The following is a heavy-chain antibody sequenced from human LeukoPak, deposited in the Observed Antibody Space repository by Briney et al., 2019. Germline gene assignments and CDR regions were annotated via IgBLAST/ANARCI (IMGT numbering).Heavy chain of an antibody. Sequence: SETLSLTCTVSGDSISSYYWSWIRQPAGKGPEWVGRMYSSGTTHYSPSLKSRITMSVDTSKNQFSLKLSSVTAADTAVYYCARERMAYYGSGSYFFDYWGQGTLVTVSS. CDR2: MYSSGTT. D-gene: IGHD3-10*01. CDR3: ARERMAYYGSGSYFFDY. J-gene: IGHJ4*02. CDR1: GDSISSYY. V-gene: IGHV4-4*07.